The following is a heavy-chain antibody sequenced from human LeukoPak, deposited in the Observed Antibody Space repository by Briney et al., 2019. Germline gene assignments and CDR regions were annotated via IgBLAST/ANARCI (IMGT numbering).Heavy chain of an antibody. CDR2: IYSGGST. Sequence: PGGSLRLSCAASGFTVSSNYMSWVRQAPGKGLEWVSVIYSGGSTYYADSVKGRFTISRDNSKNTLYLQMNSLRAEDTAVYHCARDRLLEDRDYSYYYYMDVWGKGTTVTVSS. CDR3: ARDRLLEDRDYSYYYYMDV. J-gene: IGHJ6*03. CDR1: GFTVSSNY. D-gene: IGHD1-1*01. V-gene: IGHV3-53*01.